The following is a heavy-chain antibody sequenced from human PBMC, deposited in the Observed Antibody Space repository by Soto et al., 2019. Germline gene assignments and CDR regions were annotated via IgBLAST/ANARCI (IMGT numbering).Heavy chain of an antibody. Sequence: SETLSLTCTVSGASINTYYWGWIRQPPGKGLKWIGTILYSGNTYYNPSLESRVTISVDTSKNQFSLKLTSVTAADTGVYFCARHHTERYYYYYMDVWGKGATVTVSS. J-gene: IGHJ6*03. CDR3: ARHHTERYYYYYMDV. D-gene: IGHD1-1*01. CDR2: ILYSGNT. CDR1: GASINTYY. V-gene: IGHV4-39*01.